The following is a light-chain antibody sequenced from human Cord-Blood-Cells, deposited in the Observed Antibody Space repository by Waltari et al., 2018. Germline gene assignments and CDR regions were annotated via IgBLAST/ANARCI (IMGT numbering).Light chain of an antibody. V-gene: IGKV3-15*01. CDR2: GAS. CDR3: QQYNNWPPYS. J-gene: IGKJ2*03. CDR1: QSVSSN. Sequence: EIVMTQSQATLSVSPGERATLSCRGSQSVSSNLAWYQQKPGQAPRLLIYGASTRATGIPARFSGSGSGTEFTLTISSLQSEDFAVYYCQQYNNWPPYSFGQGTKLEIK.